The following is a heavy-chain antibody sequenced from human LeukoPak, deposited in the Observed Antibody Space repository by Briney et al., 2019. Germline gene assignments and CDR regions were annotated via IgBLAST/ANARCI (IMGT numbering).Heavy chain of an antibody. V-gene: IGHV4-4*07. CDR2: IYSSGDT. CDR3: ARAPPMGATDFDY. D-gene: IGHD1-26*01. CDR1: GGSISSYY. Sequence: PSETLSLTCTVSGGSISSYYWSWIRQPAGKGLEWIGRIYSSGDTHYNPSLKSRLTMSVDTSKNQFSLKLSSVTAADTAVYYCARAPPMGATDFDYWGQGTLVTVSS. J-gene: IGHJ4*02.